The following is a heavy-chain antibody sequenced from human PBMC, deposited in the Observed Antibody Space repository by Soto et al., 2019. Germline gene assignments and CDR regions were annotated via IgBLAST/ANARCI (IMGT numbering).Heavy chain of an antibody. CDR3: ARGGPTYFDY. J-gene: IGHJ4*02. Sequence: SETLSLTCTVSGGSVSSGSYYWSWIRQPPGKGLEWIGYIYYSGSTNYNPSLKSRVTISVDTSKNQFSLKLSSVTAADTAVYYCARGGPTYFDYWGQGTLVTVSS. V-gene: IGHV4-61*01. CDR2: IYYSGST. CDR1: GGSVSSGSYY.